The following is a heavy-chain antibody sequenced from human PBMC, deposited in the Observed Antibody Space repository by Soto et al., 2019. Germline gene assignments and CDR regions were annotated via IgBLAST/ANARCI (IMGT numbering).Heavy chain of an antibody. Sequence: SVRCTVAGGSSRGGGGYRSLIRQHPGKGLEWIGYIYYSGSTYYNPSLKSRVTISVDTSKNQFSLKLSSVTAADTAVYYCARNGNFCGGDCYRESFQHWGPAPLVTVPQ. CDR3: ARNGNFCGGDCYRESFQH. D-gene: IGHD2-21*02. CDR1: GGSSRGGGGY. CDR2: IYYSGST. V-gene: IGHV4-31*03. J-gene: IGHJ1*01.